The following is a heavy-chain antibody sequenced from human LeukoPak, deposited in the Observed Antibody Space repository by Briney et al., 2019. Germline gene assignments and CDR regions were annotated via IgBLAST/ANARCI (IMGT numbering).Heavy chain of an antibody. Sequence: PGRSLRLSCAASGFTFSSYGMHWVRQAPGKGLEWVAVISYDGSNKYYADSVKGRFTISRDNSKNTLYLQMNSLRAEDTAVYYCAKGDRRYCSSTSCYGSDYRGQGTLVTVSS. CDR1: GFTFSSYG. CDR3: AKGDRRYCSSTSCYGSDY. J-gene: IGHJ4*02. V-gene: IGHV3-30*18. CDR2: ISYDGSNK. D-gene: IGHD2-2*01.